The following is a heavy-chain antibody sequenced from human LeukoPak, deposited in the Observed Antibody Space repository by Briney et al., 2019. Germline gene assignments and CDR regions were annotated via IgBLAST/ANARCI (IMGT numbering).Heavy chain of an antibody. CDR2: ISGSGGST. CDR3: AKDLIRGITMVRGVIIIDY. J-gene: IGHJ4*02. CDR1: GFTYSTYW. D-gene: IGHD3-10*01. V-gene: IGHV3-23*01. Sequence: GGSLRLSCAASGFTYSTYWMNWVRQAPGKGLEWVSAISGSGGSTYYADSVKGRFTISRDNSKNTLYLQMNSLRAEDTAVYYCAKDLIRGITMVRGVIIIDYWGQGTLVTVSS.